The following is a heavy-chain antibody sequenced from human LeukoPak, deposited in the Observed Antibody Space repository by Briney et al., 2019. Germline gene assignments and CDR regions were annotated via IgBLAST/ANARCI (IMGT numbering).Heavy chain of an antibody. D-gene: IGHD3-10*01. J-gene: IGHJ4*02. V-gene: IGHV3-23*01. Sequence: SGGSLRLSCAASGFTFSAYEMNWVRQAPGKGLEWVSAISGSGGSTYYADSVKGRFTISRDNSKNTLYLQMNSLRAEDTAVYYCAKDLRYGSGSFDYWGQGTLVTVSS. CDR3: AKDLRYGSGSFDY. CDR2: ISGSGGST. CDR1: GFTFSAYE.